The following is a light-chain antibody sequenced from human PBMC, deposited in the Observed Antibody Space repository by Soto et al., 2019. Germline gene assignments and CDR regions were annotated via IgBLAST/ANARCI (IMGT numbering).Light chain of an antibody. CDR2: GAS. CDR1: QSVSSN. CDR3: QQYNNWPPPLT. Sequence: EIVMTQSPATLSVSPGERATLSCRASQSVSSNFAWYQQKPGQAPRLLIYGASTRATGIPARFSGSGSGTEFTHTISSLQSEDFAVYYCQQYNNWPPPLTFGGGTKVEI. J-gene: IGKJ4*02. V-gene: IGKV3-15*01.